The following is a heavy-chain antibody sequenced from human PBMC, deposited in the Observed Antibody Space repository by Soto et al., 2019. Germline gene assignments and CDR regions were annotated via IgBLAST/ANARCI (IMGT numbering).Heavy chain of an antibody. D-gene: IGHD3-22*01. CDR3: ARDRLFERSGYSSNAFDI. V-gene: IGHV1-18*01. CDR1: GYTFTSYG. J-gene: IGHJ3*02. CDR2: SSAYNGNT. Sequence: GASVKVSCKASGYTFTSYGISWVRQAPGQGLEWMGWSSAYNGNTNYAQKLQGRVTMTTDTSTSTAYMELRSLRSDDAALYYCARDRLFERSGYSSNAFDICGQGILGTVSS.